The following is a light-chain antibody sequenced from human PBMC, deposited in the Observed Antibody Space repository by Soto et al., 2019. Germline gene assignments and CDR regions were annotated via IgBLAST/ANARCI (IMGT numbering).Light chain of an antibody. CDR3: SSYTSDSTLV. J-gene: IGLJ3*02. CDR1: GTDVGGYNY. V-gene: IGLV2-14*01. Sequence: QSALTQPASVSGSPGQSIAISCTGTGTDVGGYNYVSWYQQHPGKAPKLMIYEVSNRPSGVSNRFSGAKSGNTASLTISGLQAEDETDYYCSSYTSDSTLVFGGGTKLTVL. CDR2: EVS.